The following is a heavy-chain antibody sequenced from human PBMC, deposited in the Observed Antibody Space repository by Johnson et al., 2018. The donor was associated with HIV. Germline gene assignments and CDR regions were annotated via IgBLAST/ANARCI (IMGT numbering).Heavy chain of an antibody. V-gene: IGHV3-15*01. CDR1: GITFSNAW. Sequence: VQLVESGGGLVKPGGSLRLSCAASGITFSNAWMSWVRQAPGKGLEWVGRIKSKTDGGTPDHAAPVKGRFSISRDDSKNTLYLQMNSLRAEDTAVYYCARSPETGDRLWRAFDIWGQGTMVTVSS. CDR2: IKSKTDGGTP. J-gene: IGHJ3*02. D-gene: IGHD4-17*01. CDR3: ARSPETGDRLWRAFDI.